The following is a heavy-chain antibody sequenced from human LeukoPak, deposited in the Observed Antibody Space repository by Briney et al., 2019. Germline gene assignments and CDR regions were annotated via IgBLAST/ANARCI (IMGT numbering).Heavy chain of an antibody. J-gene: IGHJ4*02. V-gene: IGHV3-48*04. CDR2: ISSRSGII. CDR3: VRGGVGNSDWPLDY. D-gene: IGHD6-19*01. CDR1: GFTFSTYN. Sequence: GGSLRLSCAASGFTFSTYNMNWVRQAPGKGLECISHISSRSGIIFYADSVEGRFTISRDNAKNSLYLQMNNLRAEDTAVYYCVRGGVGNSDWPLDYWGQGTLVTVSS.